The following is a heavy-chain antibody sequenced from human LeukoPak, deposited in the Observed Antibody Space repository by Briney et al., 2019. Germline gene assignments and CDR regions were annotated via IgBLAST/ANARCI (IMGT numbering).Heavy chain of an antibody. D-gene: IGHD3-22*01. J-gene: IGHJ4*02. CDR3: AKVAGFYDTSGRFFDY. CDR1: GFTFSTYT. CDR2: ISGSGGST. Sequence: PGGSLRLSCAASGFTFSTYTMSWVRQAPGKGLEWVSAISGSGGSTYYADSVKGRYTISRDNSKNTLYLQMNSLRAEDTAVYYCAKVAGFYDTSGRFFDYWGQGTLVTVSS. V-gene: IGHV3-23*01.